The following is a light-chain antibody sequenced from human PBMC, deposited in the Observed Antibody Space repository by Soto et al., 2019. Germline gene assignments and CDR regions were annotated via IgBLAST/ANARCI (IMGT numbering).Light chain of an antibody. CDR2: DVN. V-gene: IGLV2-14*01. J-gene: IGLJ1*01. CDR3: LSYTRSSTYV. CDR1: NSDVGAYNY. Sequence: QSALTQPASVSGSPGQSITISCTGTNSDVGAYNYVSWYQQHPGKAPKLMIYDVNNRPLGVSTRFSGSKSGNTASLTISGLQAEDEADYYCLSYTRSSTYVFGTWTKLTVL.